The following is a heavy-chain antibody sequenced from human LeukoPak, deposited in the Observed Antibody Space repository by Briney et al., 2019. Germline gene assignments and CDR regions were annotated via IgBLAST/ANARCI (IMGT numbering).Heavy chain of an antibody. J-gene: IGHJ5*02. Sequence: EASVKVSCKASGYTFTSYYMHWVRQAPGQGLEWMGIINPSGGSTSYAQKFQGRVTMTRDTSTSTVYMELSSLRSEDTAVYYCARALGAVAGIGRFDPWGQGTLVTVSS. CDR1: GYTFTSYY. D-gene: IGHD6-19*01. CDR2: INPSGGST. V-gene: IGHV1-46*01. CDR3: ARALGAVAGIGRFDP.